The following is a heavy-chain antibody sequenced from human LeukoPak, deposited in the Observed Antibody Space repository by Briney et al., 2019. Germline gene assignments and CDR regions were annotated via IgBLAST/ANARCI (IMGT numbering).Heavy chain of an antibody. CDR1: GYTFTSYG. V-gene: IGHV1-18*01. J-gene: IGHJ6*02. D-gene: IGHD3-22*01. CDR2: ISAYNGNT. Sequence: ASVKVSCKASGYTFTSYGISWVRQAPGQGLEWMGWISAYNGNTNYAQKLQGRVTMTTDTSTSTAYMELRSLRSDDTGVYYCARIRGRSYYYDSSGYPQTGYGMDVWGQGTTVTVSS. CDR3: ARIRGRSYYYDSSGYPQTGYGMDV.